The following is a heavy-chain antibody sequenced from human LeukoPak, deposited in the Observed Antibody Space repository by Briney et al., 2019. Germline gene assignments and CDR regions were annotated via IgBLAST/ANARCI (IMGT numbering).Heavy chain of an antibody. J-gene: IGHJ4*02. CDR1: RFSFNGFA. D-gene: IGHD5-24*01. CDR3: ARDRGDAYNNYFNL. V-gene: IGHV3-30*04. Sequence: PGRSLRPSCAASRFSFNGFAMHWVSQDPGKGLARVAAISYDGLAKYYADSVKGRFTISRDNSKNTLFLQMNSLRTEDTALYHCARDRGDAYNNYFNLWGQGTLVTVSS. CDR2: ISYDGLAK.